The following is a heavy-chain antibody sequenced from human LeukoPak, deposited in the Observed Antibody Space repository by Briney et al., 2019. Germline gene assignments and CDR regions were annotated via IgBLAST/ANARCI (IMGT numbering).Heavy chain of an antibody. D-gene: IGHD2-2*01. CDR3: ARDKVPSSP. J-gene: IGHJ5*02. CDR2: ISSSSSCI. CDR1: GFTFSSYS. V-gene: IGHV3-21*01. Sequence: GGSPRLSCAASGFTFSSYSMNWVHQAPEKGLEWVSSISSSSSCIYYADSVKGRFTISRDNAKNSLYLQMNSLRAEDTAVYYCARDKVPSSPWGQGTLVTVSS.